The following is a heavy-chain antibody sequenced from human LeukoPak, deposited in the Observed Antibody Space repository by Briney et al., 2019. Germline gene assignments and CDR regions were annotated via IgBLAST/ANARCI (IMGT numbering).Heavy chain of an antibody. V-gene: IGHV1-69*13. CDR1: GGTFSSYA. J-gene: IGHJ4*02. D-gene: IGHD6-6*01. CDR2: IIPIFGTA. CDR3: ARRAIAARLVITNYFAY. Sequence: SVKVSCKASGGTFSSYAISWVRQAPGQGLEWMGGIIPIFGTANYAQKFQGRVTITADESTSTAYMELSSLRSEDTAVYYCARRAIAARLVITNYFAYWGQGTLVTVSS.